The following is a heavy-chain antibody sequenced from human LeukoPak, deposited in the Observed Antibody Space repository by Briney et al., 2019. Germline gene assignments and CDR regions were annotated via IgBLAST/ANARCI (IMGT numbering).Heavy chain of an antibody. CDR2: TRKKTNSYTT. CDR1: GFTFSDHY. V-gene: IGHV3-72*01. D-gene: IGHD5-24*01. Sequence: PGGSLRLSCAASGFTFSDHYMDWVRQAPGKGLEWVGRTRKKTNSYTTEYAASVKGRFTISRDDSKNPLYLQMNSLKAEDTAVYYCARESSNGYNSDTVDIWGQGTMVTVSS. CDR3: ARESSNGYNSDTVDI. J-gene: IGHJ3*02.